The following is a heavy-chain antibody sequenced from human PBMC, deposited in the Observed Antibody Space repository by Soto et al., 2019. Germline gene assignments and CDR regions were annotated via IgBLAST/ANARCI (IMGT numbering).Heavy chain of an antibody. D-gene: IGHD3-10*01. CDR3: ARELRFGEDYYGMDV. CDR1: GGSISSSNW. J-gene: IGHJ6*02. V-gene: IGHV4-4*02. CDR2: IYHSGST. Sequence: SETLSLTCAVSGGSISSSNWWSWVRQPPGKGLEWIGEIYHSGSTNYNPSLKSRVTISVDKSKNQFSLKLSSVTAADTAVYYCARELRFGEDYYGMDVWGQGTTVTVSS.